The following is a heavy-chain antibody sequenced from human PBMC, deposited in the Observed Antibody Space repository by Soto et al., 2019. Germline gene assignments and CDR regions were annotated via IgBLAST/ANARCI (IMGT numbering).Heavy chain of an antibody. V-gene: IGHV1-3*01. Sequence: ASVKVSCKTSGYTFSSYIIHWVRQAPGQRPEWMAWISGGNGNTKYSQKFQGRVTITRDTSASTAYMELSSLTSEDMAVYYCARDPTLDYWGQGTLVTVSS. CDR2: ISGGNGNT. CDR1: GYTFSSYI. J-gene: IGHJ4*02. CDR3: ARDPTLDY.